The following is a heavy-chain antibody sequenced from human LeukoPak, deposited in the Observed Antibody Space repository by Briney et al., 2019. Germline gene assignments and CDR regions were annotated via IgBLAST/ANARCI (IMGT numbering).Heavy chain of an antibody. CDR3: ARVAAAGMGVAFDI. J-gene: IGHJ3*02. V-gene: IGHV3-7*01. D-gene: IGHD6-13*01. Sequence: PGGSLRLSCAASGFTFSSYWMSWVRQAPGKGLEWVANIKQDGSEKYYVDSVKGRFTISRDNAKNSLYLQMNSLRAEDTAVYYCARVAAAGMGVAFDIWGQGTMVTVSS. CDR2: IKQDGSEK. CDR1: GFTFSSYW.